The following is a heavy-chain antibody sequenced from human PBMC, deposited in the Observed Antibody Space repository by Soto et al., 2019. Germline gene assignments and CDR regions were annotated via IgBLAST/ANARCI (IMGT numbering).Heavy chain of an antibody. V-gene: IGHV3-33*01. D-gene: IGHD3-10*01. CDR2: IWYDGSKK. J-gene: IGHJ6*04. Sequence: QVQLVESGGGVVQPGRSMRLSCAASGFTVSSYGMHWVRQAPGKGLEWVAVIWYDGSKKYYADSVKGRFTITRDNSKNPPELPINSLSSKDTAVDSCARDGPPGGGHSYYYCMDVWGKGTTVTV. CDR3: ARDGPPGGGHSYYYCMDV. CDR1: GFTVSSYG.